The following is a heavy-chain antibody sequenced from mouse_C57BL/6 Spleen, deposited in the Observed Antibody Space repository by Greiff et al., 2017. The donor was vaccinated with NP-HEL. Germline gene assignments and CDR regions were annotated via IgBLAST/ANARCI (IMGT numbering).Heavy chain of an antibody. J-gene: IGHJ4*01. CDR3: ARERTTVVAPYAMDY. CDR2: ISDGGSYT. D-gene: IGHD1-1*01. V-gene: IGHV5-4*01. CDR1: GFTFSSYA. Sequence: DVMLVESGGGLVKPGGSLKLSCAASGFTFSSYAMSWVRQTPEKRLEWVATISDGGSYTYYPDNVKGRFTISRDNAKNNLYLQMSHLKSEDTAMYYCARERTTVVAPYAMDYWGQGTSVTVSS.